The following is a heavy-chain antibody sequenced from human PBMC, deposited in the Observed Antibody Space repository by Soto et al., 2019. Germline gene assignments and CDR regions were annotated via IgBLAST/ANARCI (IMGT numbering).Heavy chain of an antibody. CDR2: IYYSGST. CDR3: ARERWYYDSSGYYYANWFDP. CDR1: GGSLSRGGYY. D-gene: IGHD3-22*01. J-gene: IGHJ5*02. V-gene: IGHV4-31*03. Sequence: SETLSLTCTVSGGSLSRGGYYRSWIRQHPAKGLEWIGYIYYSGSTYYNPSLKSRVTISVDTSKNQFSLKLSSVTAADTAVYYCARERWYYDSSGYYYANWFDPWGQGTLVTVSS.